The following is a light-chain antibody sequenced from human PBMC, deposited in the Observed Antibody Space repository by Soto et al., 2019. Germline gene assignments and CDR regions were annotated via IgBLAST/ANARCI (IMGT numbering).Light chain of an antibody. CDR1: DIASKS. CDR3: QVWDSSSDHYV. J-gene: IGLJ1*01. V-gene: IGLV3-21*02. CDR2: DDN. Sequence: SSELTKPPAVSVAPGQPARSSCGGNDIASKSVHWSQQKPGQAPVLVVYDDNDRPSGIPERLSGSNSGDTATLTISRVEAGDEADYYCQVWDSSSDHYVFGSGTKVTVL.